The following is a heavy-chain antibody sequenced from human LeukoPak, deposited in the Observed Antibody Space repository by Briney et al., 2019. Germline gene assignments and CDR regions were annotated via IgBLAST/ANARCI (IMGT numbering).Heavy chain of an antibody. Sequence: SETLSLTCTVSGGSISSGSYYWSWIRQPPGKGLEWIGYIYYSGSTNYNPSLKSRVTISVDTSKNQFSLKLSSVTAADTAVYYCARATTYYDFWSGYSLWGQGTMVTVSS. CDR2: IYYSGST. CDR1: GGSISSGSYY. CDR3: ARATTYYDFWSGYSL. V-gene: IGHV4-61*01. J-gene: IGHJ3*01. D-gene: IGHD3-3*01.